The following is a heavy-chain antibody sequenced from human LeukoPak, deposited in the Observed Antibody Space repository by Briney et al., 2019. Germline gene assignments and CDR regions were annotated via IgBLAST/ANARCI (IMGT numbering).Heavy chain of an antibody. V-gene: IGHV4-39*02. CDR3: LRDQDCSGGDCQVC. D-gene: IGHD2-15*01. J-gene: IGHJ4*02. Sequence: SKTLSLTCTVSGGSFSSGNYQWGWIRQPPGKGLEWIALISHSGTTYYNPSLKSRVTMSVDTSKNQFSLKLNSVTAADTAVYYCLRDQDCSGGDCQVCWGQGTLVTVSS. CDR1: GGSFSSGNYQ. CDR2: ISHSGTT.